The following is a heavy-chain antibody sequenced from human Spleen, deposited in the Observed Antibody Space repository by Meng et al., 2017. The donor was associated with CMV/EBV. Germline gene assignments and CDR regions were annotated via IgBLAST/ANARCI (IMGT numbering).Heavy chain of an antibody. D-gene: IGHD2-21*01. V-gene: IGHV1-69*05. Sequence: SVKVSCKASGYIFIDYYMHWVRQAPGQGLEWMGGIIPIFGTANYAQKFQGRVTITTDESTSTAYMELSSLRSEDTAVYYCARALWGENAFDIWGQGTMVTVSS. J-gene: IGHJ3*02. CDR3: ARALWGENAFDI. CDR2: IIPIFGTA. CDR1: GYIFIDYY.